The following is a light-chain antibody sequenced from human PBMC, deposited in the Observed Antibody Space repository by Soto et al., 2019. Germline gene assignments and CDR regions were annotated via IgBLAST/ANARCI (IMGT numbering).Light chain of an antibody. CDR3: QQYGSSPPYT. J-gene: IGKJ2*01. CDR2: GAS. Sequence: EIGLTQSPGTLSLSPGERATLSCRASQSVSSSYLACYQQKPGQAPRLPIYGASSRSTGIPDRFSGSGSGTDFTLTISRLEPEDFAVYYCQQYGSSPPYTFGQGTKLEIK. V-gene: IGKV3-20*01. CDR1: QSVSSSY.